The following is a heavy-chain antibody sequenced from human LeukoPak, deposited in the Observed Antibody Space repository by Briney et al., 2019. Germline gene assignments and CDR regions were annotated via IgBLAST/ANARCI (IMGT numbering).Heavy chain of an antibody. D-gene: IGHD2-15*01. J-gene: IGHJ4*02. CDR1: GFIIATYN. CDR3: ARGTPKFCSANCYSLDY. CDR2: INLSSDNI. V-gene: IGHV3-21*01. Sequence: GGSLRLSCAASGFIIATYNMNWVRQAPGKGLEWVSFINLSSDNIYYADSVKGRFTISRDNAKSSLYLQMNSLRVEDTAVYYCARGTPKFCSANCYSLDYWGQGTLVTVSS.